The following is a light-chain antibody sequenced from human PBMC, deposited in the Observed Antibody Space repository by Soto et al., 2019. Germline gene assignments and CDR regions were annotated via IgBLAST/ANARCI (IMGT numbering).Light chain of an antibody. CDR2: STN. J-gene: IGLJ2*01. CDR3: VLYMGSGTGV. Sequence: QTVVTQEPSVSVSPGGTVTLTCGLSSGSVSTSYYPSWYQQTPGQAPRTIIYSTNSRSSGVRDRFSGSILGNKAALTITGAQADAEPDYFCVLYMGSGTGVFGGGTPLTVL. V-gene: IGLV8-61*01. CDR1: SGSVSTSYY.